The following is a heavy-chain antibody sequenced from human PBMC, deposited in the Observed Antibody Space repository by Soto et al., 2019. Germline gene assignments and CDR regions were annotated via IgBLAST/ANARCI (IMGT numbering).Heavy chain of an antibody. CDR3: ARDNWNSY. J-gene: IGHJ4*02. Sequence: GGSLRLSCAASGFTFSNYRMHWVRQGPGRGLVWVARVKSDGSSTSYADSVKGRFTISRDNAKNTLYLQMNSLRVEDTAVYYCARDNWNSYWGQGTLVTVSS. V-gene: IGHV3-74*01. CDR2: VKSDGSST. CDR1: GFTFSNYR. D-gene: IGHD1-1*01.